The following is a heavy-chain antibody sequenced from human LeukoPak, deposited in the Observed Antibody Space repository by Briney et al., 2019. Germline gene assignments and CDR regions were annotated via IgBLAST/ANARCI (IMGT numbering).Heavy chain of an antibody. CDR1: GYTFSSYY. Sequence: GASVKVSCKASGYTFSSYYMHWVRQAPGQGLEWMGIINPSVGSTSHAQKFQGRVTMTRDMSTSTVYMELSSLRSEDTAVYYCARELSSSSRLLDSWGQGTLVTVPS. CDR2: INPSVGST. D-gene: IGHD6-6*01. CDR3: ARELSSSSRLLDS. V-gene: IGHV1-46*01. J-gene: IGHJ4*02.